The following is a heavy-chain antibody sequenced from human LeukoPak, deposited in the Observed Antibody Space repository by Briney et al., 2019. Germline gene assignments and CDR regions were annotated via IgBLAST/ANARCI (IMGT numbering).Heavy chain of an antibody. CDR3: ARGNLRGYSYGYDLDY. Sequence: PGGSLRLSCAASGFTFSSYGMHWVRQAPGKGLEWVAVISYDGSNKYYADSVKGRFTISRDNSKNTLYLQMNSLRAEDTAVYYCARGNLRGYSYGYDLDYWGQGTLVTVSS. CDR1: GFTFSSYG. CDR2: ISYDGSNK. J-gene: IGHJ4*02. D-gene: IGHD5-18*01. V-gene: IGHV3-30*03.